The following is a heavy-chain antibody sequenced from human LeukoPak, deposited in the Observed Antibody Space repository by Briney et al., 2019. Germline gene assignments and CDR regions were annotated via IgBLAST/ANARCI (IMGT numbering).Heavy chain of an antibody. CDR1: GGTFSSYA. D-gene: IGHD2-21*02. CDR2: IIPIFGTA. CDR3: ARVVTSLVYSPNELPYYYYGMDV. J-gene: IGHJ6*02. Sequence: ASVKVSCKASGGTFSSYAISWVRQAPGQGLEWMGGIIPIFGTANYAQKFQGRATITVDESTSTAYMELSSLRSEDTAVYYCARVVTSLVYSPNELPYYYYGMDVWGQGTTVTVSS. V-gene: IGHV1-69*01.